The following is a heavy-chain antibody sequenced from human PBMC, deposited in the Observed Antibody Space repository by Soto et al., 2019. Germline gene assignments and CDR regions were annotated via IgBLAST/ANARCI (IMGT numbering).Heavy chain of an antibody. J-gene: IGHJ6*02. CDR3: ERGRAGNYFYYGLDV. Sequence: SETLSLTCAAYGGSFSGYDWNWIRQPPGKGLEWIGEINHGGNTNYNPSLKSRITISIDTSKNQFFLKLHSVTAADTAVYYCERGRAGNYFYYGLDVWGQGTTVTVSS. CDR1: GGSFSGYD. CDR2: INHGGNT. V-gene: IGHV4-34*01.